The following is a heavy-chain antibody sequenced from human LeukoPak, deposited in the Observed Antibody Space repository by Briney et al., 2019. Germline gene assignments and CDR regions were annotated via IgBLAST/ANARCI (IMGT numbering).Heavy chain of an antibody. CDR2: MYHSGST. CDR3: ARGIESYGDYGY. CDR1: GGSISCSY. J-gene: IGHJ4*02. Sequence: SETLPLTCTVSGGSISCSYWSWIRQPPGKGLEWIAYMYHSGSTNYNPSLKSRVTISIDTSKNQFSLKLSSLTAADTAIYYCARGIESYGDYGYWGQGILVTVSS. V-gene: IGHV4-59*01. D-gene: IGHD4-17*01.